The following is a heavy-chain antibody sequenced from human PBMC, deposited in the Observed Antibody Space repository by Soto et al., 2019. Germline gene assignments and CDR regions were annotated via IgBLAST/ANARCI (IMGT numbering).Heavy chain of an antibody. Sequence: QVQLVESGGGVVQPGRSLRLSCAASGFTFSSYGMHWVRQAPGKGLEWVAVISYDGSNKYYADSVKGRFTIPRDNSKNTLYLQMNSLRAEDTAMYYCAKETYSGPLDYWGQGTLVTVSS. CDR3: AKETYSGPLDY. CDR2: ISYDGSNK. V-gene: IGHV3-30*18. J-gene: IGHJ4*02. CDR1: GFTFSSYG. D-gene: IGHD2-15*01.